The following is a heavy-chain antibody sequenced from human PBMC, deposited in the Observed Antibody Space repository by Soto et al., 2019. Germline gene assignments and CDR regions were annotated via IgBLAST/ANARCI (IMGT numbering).Heavy chain of an antibody. Sequence: QVQLQESGPGLVKPSETLSLTCTVSGGSVSSGSYYWSWIRQPPGKGLEWIGYIYYSGSTNYNPSLKSRVPISVDTSKNQFSLKLSSVTAADTAVYYCARDGGTADYWGQGTLVTVSS. CDR2: IYYSGST. CDR3: ARDGGTADY. V-gene: IGHV4-61*01. J-gene: IGHJ4*02. CDR1: GGSVSSGSYY. D-gene: IGHD2-8*02.